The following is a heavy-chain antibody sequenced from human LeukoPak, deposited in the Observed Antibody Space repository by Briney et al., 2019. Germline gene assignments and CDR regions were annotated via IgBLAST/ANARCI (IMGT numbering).Heavy chain of an antibody. Sequence: SETLYLTCTVSGGSISSYYWSWIRQPAGKGLEWIGRIYTSGSTNYNPSLKSRVTMSVDTSKNQFSLKLSSVTAADTAVYYCARESPYYDFWSGYWPYDAFDIWGQGTMVTVSS. V-gene: IGHV4-4*07. D-gene: IGHD3-3*01. CDR1: GGSISSYY. CDR2: IYTSGST. CDR3: ARESPYYDFWSGYWPYDAFDI. J-gene: IGHJ3*02.